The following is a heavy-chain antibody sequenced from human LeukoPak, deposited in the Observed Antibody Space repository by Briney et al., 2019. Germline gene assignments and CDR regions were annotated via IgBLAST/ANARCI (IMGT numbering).Heavy chain of an antibody. J-gene: IGHJ5*02. CDR3: ARDRSMATPDWFDP. V-gene: IGHV3-48*01. CDR2: ISSSSSTI. CDR1: GFTFSSYS. D-gene: IGHD5-24*01. Sequence: GGSLRLSYAASGFTFSSYSMNWVRQAPGKGLGWVSYISSSSSTIYYADSVKGRFTISRDNAKNSLYLQMNSLRAEDTAVYYCARDRSMATPDWFDPWGQGTLVTVSS.